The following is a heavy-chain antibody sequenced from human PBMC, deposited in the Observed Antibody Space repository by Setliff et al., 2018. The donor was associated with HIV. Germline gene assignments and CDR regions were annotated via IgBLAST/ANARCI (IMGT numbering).Heavy chain of an antibody. D-gene: IGHD2-21*01. Sequence: SETLSLTCTVSGDSISGYYWSWIRQPPGKGLEWIATIFYSGNTYYNPSLKSRVTMSVDTSKNQFSLKLTSVTAADTAVYYCARGPNCGGDWCGRWGQGTLVTVSS. CDR3: ARGPNCGGDWCGR. CDR1: GDSISGYY. CDR2: IFYSGNT. V-gene: IGHV4-59*04. J-gene: IGHJ5*02.